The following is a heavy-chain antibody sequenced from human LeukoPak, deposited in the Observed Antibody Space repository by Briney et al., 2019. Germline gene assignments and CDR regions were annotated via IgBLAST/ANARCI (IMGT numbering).Heavy chain of an antibody. CDR1: GFTFSSYA. D-gene: IGHD6-13*01. J-gene: IGHJ6*02. Sequence: GGSLRLSCAASGFTFSSYAMHWVRQAPGKGPEWVAVISYDGSNKYYADSVKGRFTISRDNSKNTLYLQMNSLRAEDTAVYYCARVPVGIAAAGTGHYYYGMDVWGQGTTVTVSS. CDR3: ARVPVGIAAAGTGHYYYGMDV. CDR2: ISYDGSNK. V-gene: IGHV3-30-3*01.